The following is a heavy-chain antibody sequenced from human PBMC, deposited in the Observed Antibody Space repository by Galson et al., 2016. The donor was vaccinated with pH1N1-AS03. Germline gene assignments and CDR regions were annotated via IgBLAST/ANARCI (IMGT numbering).Heavy chain of an antibody. J-gene: IGHJ4*02. CDR3: AHRYCSTDFSCYKFFDY. CDR1: GFSLTTIGAG. D-gene: IGHD2-15*01. CDR2: IYWDDDK. V-gene: IGHV2-5*02. Sequence: ALVKPTQTLTLTCTFSGFSLTTIGAGVGWVRQPPGKALEWLALIYWDDDKRYRPSLKTRLSITKDPSRNQVVLTMTNVDPLDSGTYYCAHRYCSTDFSCYKFFDYWGQGTLLTVSS.